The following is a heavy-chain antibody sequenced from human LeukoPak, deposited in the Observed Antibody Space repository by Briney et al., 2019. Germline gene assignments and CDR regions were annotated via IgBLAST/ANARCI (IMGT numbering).Heavy chain of an antibody. D-gene: IGHD3-10*01. V-gene: IGHV1-8*01. CDR2: MNPNSGNT. J-gene: IGHJ4*02. Sequence: ASVKVSCKASGYTFTSYDINWVRQATGQGLEWMGWMNPNSGNTGYAQKFQGRVTMTRNTSISTAYMELSSLRSEDTAVYYCARSPFGELTFDYWGQGTLVTVSS. CDR3: ARSPFGELTFDY. CDR1: GYTFTSYD.